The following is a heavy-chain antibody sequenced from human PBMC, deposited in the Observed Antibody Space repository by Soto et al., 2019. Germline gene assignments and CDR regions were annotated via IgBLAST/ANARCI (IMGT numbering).Heavy chain of an antibody. CDR1: GYTFTSYY. CDR3: ARDREDIVVVPAAIEYYYYYYGMDV. CDR2: INPSGGST. Sequence: VASVKVSCKASGYTFTSYYMHWVRQAPGQGLEWMGIINPSGGSTSYAQKFQGRVTMTRDTSTSTVYMELSSLRSEDTAVYYCARDREDIVVVPAAIEYYYYYYGMDVWGQGTTVTVSS. V-gene: IGHV1-46*01. D-gene: IGHD2-2*02. J-gene: IGHJ6*02.